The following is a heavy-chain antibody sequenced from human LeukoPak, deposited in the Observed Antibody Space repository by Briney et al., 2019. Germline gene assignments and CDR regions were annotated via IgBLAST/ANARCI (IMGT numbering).Heavy chain of an antibody. CDR1: GFIFSNYA. Sequence: PGGSLRLSCAASGFIFSNYAMSWVRRAPGKGLEWVSDVSASGGSTVYADSVKGRFTMSRDNSRNTLSLQMNSLRAEDTAVYYCAPDLRGSAWSLDYWGQGTLVTVSS. J-gene: IGHJ4*02. CDR2: VSASGGST. D-gene: IGHD6-13*01. CDR3: APDLRGSAWSLDY. V-gene: IGHV3-23*01.